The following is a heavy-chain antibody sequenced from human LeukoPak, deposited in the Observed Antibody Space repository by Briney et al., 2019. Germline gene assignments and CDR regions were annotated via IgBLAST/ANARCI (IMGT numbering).Heavy chain of an antibody. CDR3: ARGHGSGSLDP. D-gene: IGHD3-10*01. CDR2: IIPILGIA. J-gene: IGHJ5*02. CDR1: GGTFSSYA. V-gene: IGHV1-69*04. Sequence: GSSVKVSCKASGGTFSSYAISWVRQAPGQGLEWMGRIIPILGIANYAQKFQGRVTITADKSTSTAYMELSSLRSEDTAVYYCARGHGSGSLDPWGQGTLVTVSS.